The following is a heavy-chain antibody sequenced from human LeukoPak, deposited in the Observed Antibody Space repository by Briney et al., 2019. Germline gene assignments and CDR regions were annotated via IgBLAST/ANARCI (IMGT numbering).Heavy chain of an antibody. Sequence: SETLSLTCTASGCSISSYYWSWIRQPAGKGLEWIGRIYTSGSTNYNPSLKSRVTMSVDTSKNQFSLKLSSVTAADTAVYYCAREGLACSSTSCYGGNWFDPWGQGTLVTVSS. CDR2: IYTSGST. V-gene: IGHV4-4*07. D-gene: IGHD2-2*01. CDR3: AREGLACSSTSCYGGNWFDP. CDR1: GCSISSYY. J-gene: IGHJ5*02.